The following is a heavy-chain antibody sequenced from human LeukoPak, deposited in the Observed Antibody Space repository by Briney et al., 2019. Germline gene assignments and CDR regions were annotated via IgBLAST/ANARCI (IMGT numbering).Heavy chain of an antibody. J-gene: IGHJ4*02. CDR3: AYDSSGSY. D-gene: IGHD3-22*01. CDR2: IYYTGTT. CDR1: GGSISTYF. Sequence: PSETLSLTCTVSGGSISTYFWTWIRQFPGKGLEWIGYIYYTGTTSYNPSLKSRVTISVDTSKNQFSLSLSSVTAADTAVYYCAYDSSGSYWGQGTLVTVSS. V-gene: IGHV4-59*01.